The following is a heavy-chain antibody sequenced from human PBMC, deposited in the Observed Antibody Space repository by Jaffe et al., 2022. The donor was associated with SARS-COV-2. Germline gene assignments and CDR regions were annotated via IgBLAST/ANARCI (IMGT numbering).Heavy chain of an antibody. J-gene: IGHJ4*02. CDR2: INPSIATT. Sequence: QVQLVQSGAEVKKPGASVRLSCKASGYTFSNYHMHWVRQAPGQRLEWMGMINPSIATTTYAQKFQGRVTMTRDASRSTVYLELSRLRSEDTAVYYCVRDLYYDFWSGYPTIYWGQGTQVTVHS. V-gene: IGHV1-46*01. CDR1: GYTFSNYH. D-gene: IGHD3-3*01. CDR3: VRDLYYDFWSGYPTIY.